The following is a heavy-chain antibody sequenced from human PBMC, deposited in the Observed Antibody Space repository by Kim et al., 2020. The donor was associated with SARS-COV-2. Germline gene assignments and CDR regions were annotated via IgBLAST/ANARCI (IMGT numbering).Heavy chain of an antibody. CDR3: IAAAGIGWFDP. J-gene: IGHJ5*02. D-gene: IGHD6-13*01. V-gene: IGHV3-48*01. CDR2: I. Sequence: IYYADSVKCRFTISREKAKNSLYLQMNSLRAEDTAVYYCIAAAGIGWFDPWGQGTLVTVSS.